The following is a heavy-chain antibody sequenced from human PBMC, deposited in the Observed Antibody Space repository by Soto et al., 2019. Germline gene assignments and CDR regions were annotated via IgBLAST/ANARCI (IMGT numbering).Heavy chain of an antibody. CDR2: ISAYNGNT. Sequence: QVQLVQSGAEVKKPGASVKVSCKASGYTFTSYGISWVRQAPGQGLEWMGWISAYNGNTNYAQKLQGRVTMTTDTSTSTAYMELRSLRSDDTAVYYCARDPADYYDSSGYYYRVLDYWGQGTLVTVSS. CDR1: GYTFTSYG. V-gene: IGHV1-18*01. D-gene: IGHD3-22*01. J-gene: IGHJ4*02. CDR3: ARDPADYYDSSGYYYRVLDY.